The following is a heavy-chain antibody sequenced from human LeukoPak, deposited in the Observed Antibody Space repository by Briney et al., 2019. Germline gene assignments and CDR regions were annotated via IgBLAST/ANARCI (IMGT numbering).Heavy chain of an antibody. Sequence: GGSLRLSCAASGFTFSSYGMHWVRQAPGKGLEWVAVISCDGSNKYYADSVKGRFTISRDNSKNTLYLQMNSLRAEDTAVYYCAKDTLRYFDWSIDYWGQGTLVTVSS. CDR2: ISCDGSNK. V-gene: IGHV3-30*18. CDR1: GFTFSSYG. D-gene: IGHD3-9*01. CDR3: AKDTLRYFDWSIDY. J-gene: IGHJ4*02.